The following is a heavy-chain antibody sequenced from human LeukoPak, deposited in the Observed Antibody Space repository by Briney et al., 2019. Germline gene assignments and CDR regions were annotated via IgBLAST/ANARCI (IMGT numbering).Heavy chain of an antibody. V-gene: IGHV1-2*02. CDR2: INPNNGGT. Sequence: ASVKVSCKASGCTFTGYYMHWMRQAPGQGLEWMGWINPNNGGTHYAQQFQGRVTMTRDTSITTAYMNLSTLRSDDTAVYYCARARGEGYSRDVWAKGPRSPSP. CDR3: ARARGEGYSRDV. J-gene: IGHJ6*03. CDR1: GCTFTGYY.